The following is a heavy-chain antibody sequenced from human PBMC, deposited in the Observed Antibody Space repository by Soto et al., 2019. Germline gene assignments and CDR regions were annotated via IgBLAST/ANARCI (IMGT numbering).Heavy chain of an antibody. CDR3: ARGEGYCTNGVCRYHNWFDP. CDR1: GGSFSGYY. V-gene: IGHV4-34*01. Sequence: SETLSLTCAFYGGSFSGYYWSWIRQPPGKGLEWIGEINHSGSTNYNPSLKSRVTISVDTSKNQFSLKLSSVTAADTAVYYCARGEGYCTNGVCRYHNWFDPWGQGTLVTVSS. CDR2: INHSGST. D-gene: IGHD2-8*01. J-gene: IGHJ5*02.